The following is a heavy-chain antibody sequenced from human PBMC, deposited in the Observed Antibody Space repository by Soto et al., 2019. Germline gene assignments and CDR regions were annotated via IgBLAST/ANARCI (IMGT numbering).Heavy chain of an antibody. CDR3: AMWGELHYYYYGLDV. CDR1: GYTFTGSY. J-gene: IGHJ6*02. Sequence: ASVKVSCKASGYTFTGSYLHWVRQAPGQGLEWMGWINPNSGGANSVQKFQGRVTMTRDTSISTAYMELSRLTSDDTAVYYCAMWGELHYYYYGLDVWGQGTTVTVSS. D-gene: IGHD1-26*01. CDR2: INPNSGGA. V-gene: IGHV1-2*02.